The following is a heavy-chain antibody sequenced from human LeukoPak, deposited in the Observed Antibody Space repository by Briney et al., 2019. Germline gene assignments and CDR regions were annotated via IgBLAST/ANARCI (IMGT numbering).Heavy chain of an antibody. J-gene: IGHJ4*02. D-gene: IGHD3-10*01. CDR2: ISGSGGST. V-gene: IGHV3-23*01. CDR1: GFTFSSYA. Sequence: SGGSLRLSCAASGFTFSSYAMSWVRQAPGKGLEWVSAISGSGGSTYYADFVKGRFTISRDNSKNTLYLQMNSLRAEDTAVYYCAKLLWFGELSYFDYWGQGTLVTVSS. CDR3: AKLLWFGELSYFDY.